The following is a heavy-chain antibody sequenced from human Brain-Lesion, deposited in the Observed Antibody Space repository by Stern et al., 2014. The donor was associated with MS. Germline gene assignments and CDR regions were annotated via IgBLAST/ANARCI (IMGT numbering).Heavy chain of an antibody. CDR2: FDPEDGEG. V-gene: IGHV1-24*01. D-gene: IGHD3-3*01. CDR1: GYTLTELS. J-gene: IGHJ6*02. CDR3: ATDRDDFRSGYSAPTKGYGLDV. Sequence: VPLVESGAEVKKPGASVKVSCKVSGYTLTELSMHWVRQAPGKGLEWMGGFDPEDGEGSYAQKFQGRVTMTEDTSTDTAYMELSSLRSEDTAVYYCATDRDDFRSGYSAPTKGYGLDVWGQGTTVTVTS.